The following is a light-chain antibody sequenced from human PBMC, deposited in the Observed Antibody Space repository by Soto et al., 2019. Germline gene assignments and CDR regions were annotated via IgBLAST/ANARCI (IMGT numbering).Light chain of an antibody. CDR2: DVN. Sequence: QSALTQPASVSGSPGQSITLSCTGTSRDIGAYNYVSWFQQYPGKALKCMIYDVNNRPSGVSNRFSGSKSGNTASLTISGLQAEDEAVYYCTSYTTSNTLTLGGGTNLTVL. V-gene: IGLV2-14*03. J-gene: IGLJ2*01. CDR3: TSYTTSNTLT. CDR1: SRDIGAYNY.